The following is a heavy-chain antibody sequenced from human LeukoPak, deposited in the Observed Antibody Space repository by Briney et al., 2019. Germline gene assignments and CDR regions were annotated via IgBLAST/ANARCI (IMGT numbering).Heavy chain of an antibody. CDR2: ISGGGGST. D-gene: IGHD3-10*01. J-gene: IGHJ4*02. CDR1: GFTFSSYA. CDR3: AKGGYYYGSGRSYYFDY. Sequence: GGSLRLSCAASGFTFSSYAMSWVRQAPGNGLEWVSAISGGGGSTYYADSVKGRFTISRDNSKNTMYLQMNSLRAEDTAVYYCAKGGYYYGSGRSYYFDYWGQGTLVTVSS. V-gene: IGHV3-23*01.